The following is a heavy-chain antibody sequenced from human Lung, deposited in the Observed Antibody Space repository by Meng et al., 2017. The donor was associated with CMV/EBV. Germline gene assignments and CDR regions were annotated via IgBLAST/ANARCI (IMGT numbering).Heavy chain of an antibody. V-gene: IGHV3-30*02. CDR2: IRHDGTNK. Sequence: GGSXRLXCAASGFRFEDHGMHWVRQTPGKGLEWVAFIRHDGTNKFYGDSVKGRFTISRDNSKNTVYLQMNSLRPEETAVYYCAKDLLLFGGPNAYFEYGGQGTXVTVSS. D-gene: IGHD3/OR15-3a*01. CDR1: GFRFEDHG. J-gene: IGHJ4*02. CDR3: AKDLLLFGGPNAYFEY.